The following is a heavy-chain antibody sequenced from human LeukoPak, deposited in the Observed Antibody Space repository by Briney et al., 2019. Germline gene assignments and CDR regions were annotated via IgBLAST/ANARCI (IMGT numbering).Heavy chain of an antibody. Sequence: PSETLSLTCAVFGVSFSGYYWSWIRQPPGEGLEWIGEIHPRGTIDYNPSLKSRVTISGDTSKNQFSLKLTSVTAADTAVYYCARHYGPWGQGTLVTVSS. J-gene: IGHJ5*02. V-gene: IGHV4-34*01. CDR1: GVSFSGYY. CDR2: IHPRGTI. D-gene: IGHD3-16*01. CDR3: ARHYGP.